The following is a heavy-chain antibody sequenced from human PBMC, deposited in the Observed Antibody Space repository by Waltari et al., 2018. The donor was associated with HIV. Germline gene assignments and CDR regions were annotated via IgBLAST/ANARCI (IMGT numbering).Heavy chain of an antibody. CDR3: ARGLYYRGVIIFDY. J-gene: IGHJ4*02. V-gene: IGHV1-8*01. Sequence: QVQLVQSGAEVKKPGASVKVSCKASGSTFTSSDINWVRQATGQGLKGMGWRNPNSGNTGYAQKVQGRVTMTMNTSISTAYMELSSLRSEDTAVYYCARGLYYRGVIIFDYWGQGTLVTVSS. CDR1: GSTFTSSD. D-gene: IGHD3-10*01. CDR2: RNPNSGNT.